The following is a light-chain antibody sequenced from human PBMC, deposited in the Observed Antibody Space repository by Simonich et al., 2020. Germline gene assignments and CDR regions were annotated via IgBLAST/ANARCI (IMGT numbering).Light chain of an antibody. Sequence: QSALTQPRSVSGSPGQSVTISCTGTSSDVGGYNYVSWFQQHPGKAPKLMIYYVRKRPSGVPVRFSGSKSGNTASLTISGLQAEDEADYYCCSYAGSYTWVFGGGTKLTVL. CDR3: CSYAGSYTWV. CDR1: SSDVGGYNY. CDR2: YVR. J-gene: IGLJ3*02. V-gene: IGLV2-11*01.